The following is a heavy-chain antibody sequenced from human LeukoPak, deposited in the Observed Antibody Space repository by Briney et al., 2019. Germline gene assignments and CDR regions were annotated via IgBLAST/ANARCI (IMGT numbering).Heavy chain of an antibody. Sequence: GGSLRLSCAASGFTFSSYWMSWVRQAPGKGLEWVANIKQDGSEKYYVDSVKGRFTISRDNAKNSLYLQMNSLRAEDTAVCYCARERNGANWGFPFDYWGQGTLVTVSS. CDR3: ARERNGANWGFPFDY. D-gene: IGHD7-27*01. CDR1: GFTFSSYW. CDR2: IKQDGSEK. V-gene: IGHV3-7*01. J-gene: IGHJ4*02.